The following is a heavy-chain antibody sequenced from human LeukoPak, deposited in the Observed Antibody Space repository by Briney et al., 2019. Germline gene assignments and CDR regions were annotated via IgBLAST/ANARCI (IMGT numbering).Heavy chain of an antibody. CDR2: INQGGNDR. Sequence: RGSLRLSCAASGFTFSSYAMHWVRQAPGKGLEWVANINQGGNDRNYVDSVKGRFTISRDNAKNSLYLQMNSLRAEDTAVYYCARGLGNLYFDYWGQGSLVTVSS. J-gene: IGHJ4*02. CDR3: ARGLGNLYFDY. CDR1: GFTFSSYA. V-gene: IGHV3-7*01.